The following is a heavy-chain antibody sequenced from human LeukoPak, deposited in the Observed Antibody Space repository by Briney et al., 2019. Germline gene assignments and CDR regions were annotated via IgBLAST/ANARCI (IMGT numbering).Heavy chain of an antibody. D-gene: IGHD6-19*01. V-gene: IGHV3-23*01. CDR2: ISGSGGST. Sequence: GGSLRLSCAASGFTFSSYAMSWVRQAPGKGLEWVSAISGSGGSTYYADSVKGRFTISRDNSKNTLYLQMNSLRAEDTAVYYCAKDRYSSGWYDYFDYWGQGTLVTVSS. CDR1: GFTFSSYA. CDR3: AKDRYSSGWYDYFDY. J-gene: IGHJ4*02.